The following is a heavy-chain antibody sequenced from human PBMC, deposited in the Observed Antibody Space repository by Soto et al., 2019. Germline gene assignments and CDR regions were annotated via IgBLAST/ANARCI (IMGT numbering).Heavy chain of an antibody. J-gene: IGHJ3*01. D-gene: IGHD3-16*01. CDR2: ILYDGGNK. CDR1: EFTFGSYT. V-gene: IGHV3-30-3*01. CDR3: ARGRWGFRGSDDGFDV. Sequence: QVQVVESGGGVVQPGRSLRLSCAASEFTFGSYTMRWVRQAPGKGLEWVAVILYDGGNKYEADSVKGRFIISRDSSKNTVHLQMNSLRAEDTAMYYCARGRWGFRGSDDGFDVWGQGAMVTVS.